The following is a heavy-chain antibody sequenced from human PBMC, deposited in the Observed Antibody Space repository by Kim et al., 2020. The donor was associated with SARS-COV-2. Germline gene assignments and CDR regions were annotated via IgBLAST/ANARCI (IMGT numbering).Heavy chain of an antibody. CDR2: INHSGST. V-gene: IGHV4-34*01. CDR3: ARALPGERHYFDY. D-gene: IGHD7-27*01. J-gene: IGHJ4*02. Sequence: SETLSLTCAVYGGSFSGYYWSWIRQPPGTGLERIGEINHSGSTNYNSSLNSRVPISVDTSTNQISPELSPVTAADTAVYYCARALPGERHYFDYWGQGTLVTVAS. CDR1: GGSFSGYY.